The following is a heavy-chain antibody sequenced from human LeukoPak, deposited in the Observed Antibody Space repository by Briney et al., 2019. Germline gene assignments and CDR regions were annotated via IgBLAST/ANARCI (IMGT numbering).Heavy chain of an antibody. Sequence: PGGSLRLSCAASGFTVSTNYMSWVRQAPGKGLEWVSVISSGGSTYYADSVKGRFTISRDTSKNTLYLQMNSLRANDTAVYYCARGGTSCLFCFDPRGQGTLVTVSS. CDR3: ARGGTSCLFCFDP. V-gene: IGHV3-66*01. J-gene: IGHJ5*02. CDR2: ISSGGST. CDR1: GFTVSTNY. D-gene: IGHD2-2*01.